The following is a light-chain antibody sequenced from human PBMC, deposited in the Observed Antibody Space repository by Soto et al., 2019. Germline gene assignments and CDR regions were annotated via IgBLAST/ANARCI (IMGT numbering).Light chain of an antibody. J-gene: IGKJ3*01. V-gene: IGKV1-27*01. CDR2: AAS. CDR3: PKYSSVPF. Sequence: DIQMTQSPTSLSASVGDRVTITCRASQDIRNFVAWYQQKPGKAPKLLIYAASTVQSGVPSRFSGSGSWTDFTLTINSLQPEDVATYYCPKYSSVPFLGPGTKVEIK. CDR1: QDIRNF.